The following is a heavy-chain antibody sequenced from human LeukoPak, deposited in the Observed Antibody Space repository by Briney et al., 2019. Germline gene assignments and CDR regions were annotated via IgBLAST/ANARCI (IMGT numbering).Heavy chain of an antibody. CDR3: ARCGSYSYDAFDI. D-gene: IGHD1-26*01. CDR2: ISSSSSYI. CDR1: GFTFSSYS. Sequence: PGGSLRLSCAASGFTFSSYSMNWVRQAPGKGLEWVSSISSSSSYIYYADSVKGRFTISRDNAKNSLYLQMNSLRAEDTAVYYCARCGSYSYDAFDIWGQGTMVTVSS. J-gene: IGHJ3*02. V-gene: IGHV3-21*01.